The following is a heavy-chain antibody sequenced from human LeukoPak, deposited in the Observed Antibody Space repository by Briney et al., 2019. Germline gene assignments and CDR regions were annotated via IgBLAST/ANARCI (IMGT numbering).Heavy chain of an antibody. Sequence: GASVKVSCKASGYTFTSYGISWVRQAPGQGLEWMGWISAYNGNTNYAQKLQGRVTMTTDTSTSTAYMELRSLRSDDTAVYYCARDSPIAAAWGTLGYWGQGTLVTASS. CDR2: ISAYNGNT. J-gene: IGHJ4*02. CDR3: ARDSPIAAAWGTLGY. V-gene: IGHV1-18*01. D-gene: IGHD6-13*01. CDR1: GYTFTSYG.